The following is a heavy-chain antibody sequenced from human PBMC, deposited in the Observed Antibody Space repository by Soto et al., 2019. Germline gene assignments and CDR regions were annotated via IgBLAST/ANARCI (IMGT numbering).Heavy chain of an antibody. D-gene: IGHD4-4*01. CDR2: IIPIFGTA. J-gene: IGHJ6*02. CDR1: GGTFSSYA. Sequence: ASVKVSCKASGGTFSSYAISWVRQAPGQGLEWMGGIIPIFGTANYAQKFQGRVTITADKSTSTAYMEVSSLRSDDTAVYYCARGGAVTSGSHYYYYGMDVWGQGTTVTVSS. CDR3: ARGGAVTSGSHYYYYGMDV. V-gene: IGHV1-69*06.